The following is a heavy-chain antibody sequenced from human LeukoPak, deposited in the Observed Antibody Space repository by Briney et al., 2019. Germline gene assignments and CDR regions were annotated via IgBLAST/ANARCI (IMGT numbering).Heavy chain of an antibody. D-gene: IGHD2-2*01. CDR2: FDPEDGET. J-gene: IGHJ6*03. CDR1: GYTLTELS. Sequence: ASVKVSCKVSGYTLTELSMHWVRQAPGKGLEWMGGFDPEDGETIYAQKFQGRVTMTEDTSTDTAYMELSSLRSEDTAVYYCATEVYCSSTSCYYMDVWGKGTTVTVSS. CDR3: ATEVYCSSTSCYYMDV. V-gene: IGHV1-24*01.